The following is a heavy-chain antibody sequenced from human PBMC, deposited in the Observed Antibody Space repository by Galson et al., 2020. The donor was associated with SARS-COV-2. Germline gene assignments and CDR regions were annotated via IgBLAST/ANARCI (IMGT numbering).Heavy chain of an antibody. V-gene: IGHV2-5*01. J-gene: IGHJ4*02. D-gene: IGHD6-13*01. CDR3: ANISTVSWPSFFDY. CDR1: GFSLSTDGVG. CDR2: IYWNDNT. Sequence: SGPTLVKPTQTLTLTCSVSGFSLSTDGVGVGWIRQPPGKALEWLGYIYWNDNTRYSPSLETRLTITQDTAKNQVVLAMTNMAPVDTATYYCANISTVSWPSFFDYWGQGSLVTVSS.